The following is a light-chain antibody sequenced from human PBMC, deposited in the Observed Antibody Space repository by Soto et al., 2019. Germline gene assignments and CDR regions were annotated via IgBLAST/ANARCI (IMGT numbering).Light chain of an antibody. Sequence: EIVLTQSPATLSLSPGEKATLFCRASQSVSTYLAWYQQKPGQAPRLLIYDASNRATGIPARFSGSGSGTEFTLTISSLEHEDFAIYYCQQRSNWPPTFGQGTKVEIK. J-gene: IGKJ1*01. CDR1: QSVSTY. CDR2: DAS. CDR3: QQRSNWPPT. V-gene: IGKV3-11*01.